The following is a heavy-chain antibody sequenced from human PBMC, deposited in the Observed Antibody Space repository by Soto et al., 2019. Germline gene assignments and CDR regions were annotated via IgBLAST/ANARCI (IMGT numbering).Heavy chain of an antibody. CDR3: AKPASMTIRDGFDH. CDR2: ISGSGSNP. V-gene: IGHV3-23*01. CDR1: GFTFSSYA. Sequence: EVQVLESGGGLVQPGGSLRLSCAASGFTFSSYAMSWVRQAPGQGLEWVSAISGSGSNPYYADSVKRRFTISRDNSKNTLYLQMNSLRAEDTALYYCAKPASMTIRDGFDHWGQGTLVTVSS. J-gene: IGHJ4*02. D-gene: IGHD4-17*01.